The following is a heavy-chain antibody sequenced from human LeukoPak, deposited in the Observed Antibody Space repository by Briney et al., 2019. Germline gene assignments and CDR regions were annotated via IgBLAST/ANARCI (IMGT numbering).Heavy chain of an antibody. Sequence: SETLSLTCTVSGGSISSSSYYWGWIRQPPGKGLEWIGSTYYSGSTYYNPSLKSRVTISVDTSKNQFSLKLSSVTAADTAVYYCARLVDADAFDIWGQGTMVTVSS. V-gene: IGHV4-39*01. J-gene: IGHJ3*02. CDR1: GGSISSSSYY. CDR2: TYYSGST. D-gene: IGHD2-2*01. CDR3: ARLVDADAFDI.